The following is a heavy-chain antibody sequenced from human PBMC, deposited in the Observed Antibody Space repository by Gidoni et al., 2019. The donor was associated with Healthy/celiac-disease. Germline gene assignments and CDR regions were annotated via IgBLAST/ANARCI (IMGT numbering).Heavy chain of an antibody. CDR3: ARTGYCSSTSCYSNYYYGMDV. D-gene: IGHD2-2*02. CDR1: GGSISSYY. J-gene: IGHJ6*02. Sequence: QVQLQESGPGLVKPSETLSLTCTVSGGSISSYYWSWLRQPPGKGLEWIGYIYYSGSTNYNPSLKSRVTISVDTSKNQFSLKLSSVTAADTAVYYCARTGYCSSTSCYSNYYYGMDVWGQGTTVTVSS. V-gene: IGHV4-59*01. CDR2: IYYSGST.